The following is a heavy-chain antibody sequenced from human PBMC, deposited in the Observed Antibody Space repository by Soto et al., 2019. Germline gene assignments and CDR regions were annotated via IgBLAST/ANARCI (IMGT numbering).Heavy chain of an antibody. CDR1: GFTFSIYW. CDR3: AREGDSSTSFYYHGMDV. D-gene: IGHD6-6*01. Sequence: PGGSLRLSCAASGFTFSIYWMHWVRQGPGKGLVWVSRIHVDGSTTSYADSVKGRFTISRDNAKNTLYLQMNSLRAEDTAVYYCAREGDSSTSFYYHGMDVWGQGTTVTVSS. J-gene: IGHJ6*02. CDR2: IHVDGSTT. V-gene: IGHV3-74*01.